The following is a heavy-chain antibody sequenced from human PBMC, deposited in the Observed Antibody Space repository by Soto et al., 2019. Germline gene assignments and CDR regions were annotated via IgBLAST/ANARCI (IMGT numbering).Heavy chain of an antibody. CDR3: AHYFWANYRWDWFDP. D-gene: IGHD3-16*02. V-gene: IGHV4-39*07. Sequence: SETLSLTCSVSGDSINSDKYYWGWIRQPPGKGLEWIGNIYFHGNTNYNPSLESRATISVDTSKSQFSLKLSSVTAADTAVYYCAHYFWANYRWDWFDPWGQGTQVTAPQ. CDR1: GDSINSDKYY. J-gene: IGHJ5*02. CDR2: IYFHGNT.